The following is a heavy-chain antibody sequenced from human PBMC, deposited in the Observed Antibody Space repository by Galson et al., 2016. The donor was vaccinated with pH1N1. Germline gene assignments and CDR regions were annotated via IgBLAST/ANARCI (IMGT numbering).Heavy chain of an antibody. CDR2: INGDESNK. CDR1: GFNFIAYG. D-gene: IGHD6-19*01. CDR3: AKGLGSDWAFDY. Sequence: SLRLSCATSGFNFIAYGMHWVRQAPGKGLEWVASINGDESNKYYADSVKGRLTISRDNSKNTLYVQMNSLRAEDTAVYFCAKGLGSDWAFDYWGQGTLVTVSS. V-gene: IGHV3-30*02. J-gene: IGHJ4*02.